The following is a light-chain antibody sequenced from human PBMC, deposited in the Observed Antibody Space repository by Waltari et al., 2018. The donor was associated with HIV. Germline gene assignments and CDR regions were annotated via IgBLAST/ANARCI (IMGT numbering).Light chain of an antibody. CDR3: CSYARTSTYV. Sequence: QSALTQPPSVSGSPGQSITISCAGTSSAGGGYHCVSCYQQHPGKAPKLILYDVSKRPSGGSNRFSGSKSGNTASLTISGLQAEDEADYYCCSYARTSTYVFGTGTKVTVL. CDR2: DVS. CDR1: SSAGGGYHC. V-gene: IGLV2-23*02. J-gene: IGLJ1*01.